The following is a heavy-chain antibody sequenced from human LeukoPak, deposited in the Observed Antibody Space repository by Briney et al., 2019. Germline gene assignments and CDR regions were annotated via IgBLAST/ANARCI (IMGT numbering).Heavy chain of an antibody. CDR3: ARDRSYGSGNYYPDY. CDR1: GITLSSYG. Sequence: GRSLRLSCAASGITLSSYGMHWVRQAPGKGLEWVALVWYDGSDKFYEDSVKGRFTISRDNSKNTLYLQMNSLRAEDTAVYYCARDRSYGSGNYYPDYWGQGTLVTVSS. D-gene: IGHD3-10*01. J-gene: IGHJ4*02. CDR2: VWYDGSDK. V-gene: IGHV3-33*01.